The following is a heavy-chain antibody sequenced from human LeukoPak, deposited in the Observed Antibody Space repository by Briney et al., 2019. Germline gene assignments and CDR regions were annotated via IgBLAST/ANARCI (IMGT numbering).Heavy chain of an antibody. J-gene: IGHJ4*02. CDR3: ARGPGIAVAGAKDFDY. Sequence: GASVKVSCKASGYTFTSYYMHWVRQAPGQGLEWMGIINPSGGSTSYAQKFQGRVTMTRDMSTSTVYMELSSLRSEDTAVYYCARGPGIAVAGAKDFDYWGQGTLVTVSS. CDR1: GYTFTSYY. V-gene: IGHV1-46*01. CDR2: INPSGGST. D-gene: IGHD6-19*01.